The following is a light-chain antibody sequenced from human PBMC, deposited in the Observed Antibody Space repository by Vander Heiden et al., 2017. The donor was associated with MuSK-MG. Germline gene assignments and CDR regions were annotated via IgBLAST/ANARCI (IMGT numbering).Light chain of an antibody. CDR2: AAS. J-gene: IGKJ4*01. CDR3: PQSYSPPLLT. Sequence: SSLSASVGDRVTITCRASQSISSYLNWYQQNPGKAPKLLIYAASSLQSGVPSRFSGSGSGTDFTLTISSLQPEDFATYYCPQSYSPPLLTFGGGTKVELK. V-gene: IGKV1-39*01. CDR1: QSISSY.